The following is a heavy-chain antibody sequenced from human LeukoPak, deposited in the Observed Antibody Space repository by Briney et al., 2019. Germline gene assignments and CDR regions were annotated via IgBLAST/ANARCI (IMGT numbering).Heavy chain of an antibody. CDR3: ARDSRLRFLEWSYWYFDL. Sequence: ASVKVSCKASGGTFSSYAISWVRQAPGQGLEWMGGIIPIFGTANYAQKFQGRVTITTDESTSTAYMELSSLRSEDTAVYYCARDSRLRFLEWSYWYFDLWGRGTLVTVSS. CDR1: GGTFSSYA. V-gene: IGHV1-69*05. J-gene: IGHJ2*01. CDR2: IIPIFGTA. D-gene: IGHD3-3*01.